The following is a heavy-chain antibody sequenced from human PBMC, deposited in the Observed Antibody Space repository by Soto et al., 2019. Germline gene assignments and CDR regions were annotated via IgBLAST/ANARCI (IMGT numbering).Heavy chain of an antibody. CDR2: ISGSGGST. J-gene: IGHJ4*02. CDR1: GFTFSSYA. D-gene: IGHD2-2*01. V-gene: IGHV3-23*01. CDR3: AKLGLVVPAADDFIDY. Sequence: GGSLRLSCAASGFTFSSYAMSWVRQAPGKGLEWVSAISGSGGSTYYADSVKGRFTISRDNSKNTLYLQMNSLRAEDTAVYYCAKLGLVVPAADDFIDYWGQGTLVTVSS.